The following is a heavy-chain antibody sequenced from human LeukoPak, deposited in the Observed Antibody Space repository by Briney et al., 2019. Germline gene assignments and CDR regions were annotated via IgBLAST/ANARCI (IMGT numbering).Heavy chain of an antibody. CDR2: IYYSGST. V-gene: IGHV4-59*12. CDR3: ARDRYYYDSSGYYPFDY. Sequence: SETLSLTCTVSGGSISSYHWSWIRQPPGKGLEWIGYIYYSGSTNYNPSLKSRVTMSVDTSKNQFSLKLSSVTAADTAVYYCARDRYYYDSSGYYPFDYWGQGTLVTVSS. CDR1: GGSISSYH. D-gene: IGHD3-22*01. J-gene: IGHJ4*02.